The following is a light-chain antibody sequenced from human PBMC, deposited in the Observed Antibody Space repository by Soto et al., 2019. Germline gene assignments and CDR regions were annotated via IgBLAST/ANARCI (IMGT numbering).Light chain of an antibody. J-gene: IGLJ1*01. CDR2: EVS. Sequence: QSVLTQPASVSGSPGQSITISYTGTSSDVGGYDYVSWYQLHPGKAPKLMVFEVSNRPSGVSYRFSGSKSGNTASLTISGLQAEGEADYFCSSYSISTAYVFGSGTKVTVL. CDR1: SSDVGGYDY. CDR3: SSYSISTAYV. V-gene: IGLV2-14*01.